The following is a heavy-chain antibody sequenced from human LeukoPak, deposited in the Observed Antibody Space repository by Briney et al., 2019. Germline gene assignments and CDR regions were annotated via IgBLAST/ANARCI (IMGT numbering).Heavy chain of an antibody. J-gene: IGHJ4*02. CDR2: MNSNSGNT. V-gene: IGHV1-8*01. CDR1: GYTFTSYD. CDR3: ARGYSCSWYFDY. Sequence: ASVKVSCKASGYTFTSYDINWVRQATGQVLEWMGWMNSNSGNTGYAQKFQGRVTMTRNTSISTAYMELSSLRSEDTAVYYCARGYSCSWYFDYWGQGTLVTVSS. D-gene: IGHD6-13*01.